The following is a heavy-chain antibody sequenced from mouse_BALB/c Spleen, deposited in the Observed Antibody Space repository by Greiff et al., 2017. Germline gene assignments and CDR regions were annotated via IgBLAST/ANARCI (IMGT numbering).Heavy chain of an antibody. J-gene: IGHJ2*01. CDR3: ARQGNYFDY. CDR2: ISSGGGST. Sequence: EVQGVESGGGLVKPGGSLKLSCAASGFAFSSYDMSWVRQTPDKRLEWVAYISSGGGSTYYPDTVKGRITISRDNAKNTLYLQMSSLKSEDTAMYYCARQGNYFDYWGQGTTLTVSS. V-gene: IGHV5-12-1*01. CDR1: GFAFSSYD.